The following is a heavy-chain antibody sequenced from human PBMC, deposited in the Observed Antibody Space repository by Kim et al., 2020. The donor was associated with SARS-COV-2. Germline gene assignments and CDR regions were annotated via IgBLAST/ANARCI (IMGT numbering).Heavy chain of an antibody. CDR2: ISYDGSRE. Sequence: GGSLRLSCAASGFTFSAYGMHWVRQAPGKGLEWVAIISYDGSREYYVDSVKGRFTISRDNSKNTLYLQMNILRAEDTAVYYCAKDYRFWSGYCDYWGQGILVTVSS. CDR3: AKDYRFWSGYCDY. V-gene: IGHV3-30*18. CDR1: GFTFSAYG. J-gene: IGHJ4*02. D-gene: IGHD3-3*01.